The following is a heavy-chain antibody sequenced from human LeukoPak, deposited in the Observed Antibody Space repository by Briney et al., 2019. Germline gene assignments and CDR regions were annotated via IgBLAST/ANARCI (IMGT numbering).Heavy chain of an antibody. CDR1: GYIFTNYY. CDR3: ARSLDLDV. J-gene: IGHJ6*02. Sequence: ASVKVSCKASGYIFTNYYIHWVRQAPGQGLEWMGWIDPNSGNTNRPQKFQGRVTMTRDTSITTAYMELSSLRSDDTAVYYCARSLDLDVWGQGTTVTVSS. CDR2: IDPNSGNT. V-gene: IGHV1-2*02.